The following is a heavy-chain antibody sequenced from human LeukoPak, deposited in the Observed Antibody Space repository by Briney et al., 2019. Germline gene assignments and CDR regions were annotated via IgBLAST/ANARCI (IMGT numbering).Heavy chain of an antibody. CDR3: ATELRIAATGYPFSFEI. CDR2: ISFDGSNR. CDR1: GFTFGSYA. D-gene: IGHD6-6*01. V-gene: IGHV3-30*03. Sequence: GGSLRLSCAASGFTFGSYAMHWVRQAPGKGLEWVALISFDGSNRYYADSVKGRFTISRDNSKNTLEMQMNSLRAEDTAVYYCATELRIAATGYPFSFEIWGQGTMVTVSS. J-gene: IGHJ3*02.